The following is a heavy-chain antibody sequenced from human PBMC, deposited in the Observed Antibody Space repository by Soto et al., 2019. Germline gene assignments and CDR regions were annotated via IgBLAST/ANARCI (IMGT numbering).Heavy chain of an antibody. J-gene: IGHJ4*02. CDR2: IYYSGST. CDR1: GGSISSSSYY. CDR3: ARDLNSYGSDY. D-gene: IGHD5-18*01. Sequence: SETLSLTCTVSGGSISSSSYYWGWIRQPPGKGLEWIGSIYYSGSTYYNPSLKSRVTISVDTSKNQFSLKLSSVTAADTAVYYCARDLNSYGSDYWGQGTLVTVSS. V-gene: IGHV4-39*07.